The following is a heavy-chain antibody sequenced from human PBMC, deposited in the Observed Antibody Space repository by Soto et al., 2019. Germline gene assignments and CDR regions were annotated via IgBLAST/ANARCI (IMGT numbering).Heavy chain of an antibody. D-gene: IGHD3-22*01. CDR3: ARTDSSGYYFQYYYYYGMDV. V-gene: IGHV4-61*01. Sequence: SETLSLTCTVSGGSVRSGSYYWSWIRQPPGKGLEWIGYIYYSGSTNYNPSLKSRVTISVDTSKNQFSLKLSSVTAADTAVYYCARTDSSGYYFQYYYYYGMDVWGQGTTVTVSS. CDR1: GGSVRSGSYY. J-gene: IGHJ6*02. CDR2: IYYSGST.